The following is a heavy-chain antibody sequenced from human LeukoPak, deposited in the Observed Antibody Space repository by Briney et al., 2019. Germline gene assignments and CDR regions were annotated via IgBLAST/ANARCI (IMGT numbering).Heavy chain of an antibody. CDR3: ARLARAIVVVPAAADY. CDR1: GGSISSYY. Sequence: SETLSPTCNVSGGSISSYYWSWIRQPPGKGLEWIGYIYYSGSTNYNPSLKSRVTISVDTSKNQFSLKLSSVTAADTAVYYCARLARAIVVVPAAADYWGQGTLVTVSS. D-gene: IGHD2-2*01. CDR2: IYYSGST. V-gene: IGHV4-59*01. J-gene: IGHJ4*02.